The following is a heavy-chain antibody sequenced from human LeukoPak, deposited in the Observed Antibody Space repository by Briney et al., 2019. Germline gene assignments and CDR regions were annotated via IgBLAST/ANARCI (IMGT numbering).Heavy chain of an antibody. CDR1: GYSIATGNY. CDR2: VYHSGT. D-gene: IGHD4-23*01. V-gene: IGHV4-38-2*01. CDR3: TKTSGGGGHDS. Sequence: PSETLSLTCSVSGYSIATGNYWAWVRHPPGKGLEWIGCVYHSGTHYKSSLTSRATISMDTSANQFSLRLTSMTAADSAFYYCTKTSGGGGHDSWGQGILVIVSS. J-gene: IGHJ5*01.